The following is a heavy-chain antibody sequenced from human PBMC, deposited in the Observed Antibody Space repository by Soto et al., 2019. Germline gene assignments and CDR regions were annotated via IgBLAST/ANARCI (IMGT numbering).Heavy chain of an antibody. CDR2: IYYSGST. CDR3: ARASPTAVQGVIVGGVDP. J-gene: IGHJ5*02. CDR1: GGSISSGGYY. D-gene: IGHD3-10*01. V-gene: IGHV4-31*03. Sequence: QVQLQESGPGLVKPSQTLSLTCTVSGGSISSGGYYWSWIRQHPGKGLEWIGYIYYSGSTYYNPSLKRRVTISVDPSKNQFSLQLSSVTAADTAVYSCARASPTAVQGVIVGGVDPWGQGTLVTVSS.